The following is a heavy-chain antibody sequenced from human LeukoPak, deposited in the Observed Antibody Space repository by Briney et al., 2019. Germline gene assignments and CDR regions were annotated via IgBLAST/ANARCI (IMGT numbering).Heavy chain of an antibody. CDR3: ARGATASYFDY. D-gene: IGHD1-26*01. CDR1: GGSISSYF. CDR2: IYYSGST. Sequence: PSETLSLTCTVSGGSISSYFWSWIREPPGKGLEWIGYIYYSGSTNYNPSLKSRVTISVDTSKNQFSLKLNSVTAADTAVYYCARGATASYFDYWGQGTLVTVSS. J-gene: IGHJ4*02. V-gene: IGHV4-59*01.